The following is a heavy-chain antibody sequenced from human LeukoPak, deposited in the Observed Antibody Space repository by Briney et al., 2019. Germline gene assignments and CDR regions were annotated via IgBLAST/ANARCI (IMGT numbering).Heavy chain of an antibody. CDR3: ARDKRFGARVYWYFDL. D-gene: IGHD3-10*01. J-gene: IGHJ2*01. CDR1: GFTFSSYS. Sequence: GGSLRLSCAASGFTFSSYSMNWVRQAPGKGLEWVSYISSSSSSTIYYADSVKGRFTISRDNAKNSLYLQMNSLRAEDTAVYYCARDKRFGARVYWYFDLWGRGTLVTVSS. V-gene: IGHV3-48*04. CDR2: ISSSSSSTI.